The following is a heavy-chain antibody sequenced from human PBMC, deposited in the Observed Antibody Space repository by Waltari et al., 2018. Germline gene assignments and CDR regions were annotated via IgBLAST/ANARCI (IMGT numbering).Heavy chain of an antibody. V-gene: IGHV3-74*01. Sequence: EEQLVESGGGLVQPGGSLRLSCAASGLILSSYWMEWVRQATGKGPVWVSSVNSDGSVTSYADSVKGRFTISRDNAKNMLYLQMNSLRPEDTALYYCARHGGDYAPYFYYGMDVWGQGTTVTVSS. J-gene: IGHJ6*02. CDR2: VNSDGSVT. CDR3: ARHGGDYAPYFYYGMDV. CDR1: GLILSSYW. D-gene: IGHD4-17*01.